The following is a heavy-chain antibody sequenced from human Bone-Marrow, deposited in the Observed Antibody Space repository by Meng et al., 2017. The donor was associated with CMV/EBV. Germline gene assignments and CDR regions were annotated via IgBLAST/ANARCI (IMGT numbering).Heavy chain of an antibody. J-gene: IGHJ6*02. Sequence: GGSLRLSCVASGFTFTSYSMNWVRQAPGKGLEWVSSISSGSAYIYYADSVKGRFTISRDNAKNSLYLQMNSLRAEDTAVYYCASIDYSNSYYYYYGMDVWGQGTTVTVSS. CDR1: GFTFTSYS. V-gene: IGHV3-21*01. CDR3: ASIDYSNSYYYYYGMDV. D-gene: IGHD4-11*01. CDR2: ISSGSAYI.